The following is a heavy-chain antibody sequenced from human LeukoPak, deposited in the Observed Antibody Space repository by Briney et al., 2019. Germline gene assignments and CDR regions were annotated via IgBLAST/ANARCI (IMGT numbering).Heavy chain of an antibody. V-gene: IGHV4-39*01. CDR3: ARQTGSGLFTLP. D-gene: IGHD3/OR15-3a*01. CDR2: IYYTGNT. J-gene: IGHJ4*02. Sequence: SETLSLTCTVSGDSINSGRYYWSWIRQPPGKGLEWIGSIYYTGNTYYNASLKSRVTISIDTSKNQISLRLTSVTATDTAMYYCARQTGSGLFTLPGGQGTLVTVSS. CDR1: GDSINSGRYY.